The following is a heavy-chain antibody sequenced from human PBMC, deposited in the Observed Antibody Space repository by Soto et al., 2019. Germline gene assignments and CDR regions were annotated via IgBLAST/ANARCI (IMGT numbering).Heavy chain of an antibody. J-gene: IGHJ3*02. V-gene: IGHV1-69*01. D-gene: IGHD7-27*01. Sequence: QVQLVQSGAEVKKPGSSVKVSCKASGGTFSSYAISWVRQAPGQGLEWMGGISPIFGTANYAQKFQGRVTIPADESTSTAYMELSSLRSEDTAVYYCASPNWGRGAFDIWGQGTMVTVSS. CDR3: ASPNWGRGAFDI. CDR2: ISPIFGTA. CDR1: GGTFSSYA.